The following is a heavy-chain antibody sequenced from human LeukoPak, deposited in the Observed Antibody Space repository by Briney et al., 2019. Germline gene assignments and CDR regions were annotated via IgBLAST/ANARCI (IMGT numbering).Heavy chain of an antibody. J-gene: IGHJ4*02. CDR1: GESFNYYY. Sequence: SETLSLTCAVYGESFNYYYWSWIRQPPGKGLEWIGYIYYSGSTNYNPSLKSRVTISVDTSKNQFSLKLSSVTAADTAVYYCARDENYDFWSGYGHWGQGTLVTVSS. D-gene: IGHD3-3*01. CDR3: ARDENYDFWSGYGH. CDR2: IYYSGST. V-gene: IGHV4-59*01.